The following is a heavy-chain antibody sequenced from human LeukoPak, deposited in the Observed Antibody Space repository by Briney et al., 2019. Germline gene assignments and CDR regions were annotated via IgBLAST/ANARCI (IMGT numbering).Heavy chain of an antibody. CDR3: ARVNAQFTMTAGPLFDY. J-gene: IGHJ4*02. CDR1: GGSISSSSYY. D-gene: IGHD3-22*01. V-gene: IGHV4-39*07. CDR2: FYYSGST. Sequence: PSETLSLTCTVSGGSISSSSYYWGWIRQPPGKGLEWIGSFYYSGSTYYNPSLKSRVTISVDTSKNRFSLKLSSVTAADTAVYYCARVNAQFTMTAGPLFDYWGQGTLVTVSS.